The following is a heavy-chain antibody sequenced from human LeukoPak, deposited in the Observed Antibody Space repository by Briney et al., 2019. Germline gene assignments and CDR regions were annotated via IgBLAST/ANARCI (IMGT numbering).Heavy chain of an antibody. Sequence: GGSLRLSCAAPGLTITTHWMTWVRQAPEKGLEWVATIEQDGTKEYYVDSVKGRFTISRNNAKNSLYLQMNSLRADDTAVYYCVRDFDYWGQGTLVTVSS. CDR2: IEQDGTKE. V-gene: IGHV3-7*01. CDR3: VRDFDY. J-gene: IGHJ4*02. CDR1: GLTITTHW.